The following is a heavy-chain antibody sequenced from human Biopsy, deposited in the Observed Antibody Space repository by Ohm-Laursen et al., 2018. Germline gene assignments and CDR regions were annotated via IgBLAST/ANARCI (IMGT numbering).Heavy chain of an antibody. J-gene: IGHJ6*02. V-gene: IGHV4-34*01. CDR1: GGSFSGYY. Sequence: SQTLSLTWAVYGGSFSGYYWIWIRQPPGKGLEWIGEINHRGSASYNPFLKSRITVLVDTSKNQFSLKLRSVSAADTAVYFCARALDYYDPYYYYAMDVWGQGTSVTVSS. CDR3: ARALDYYDPYYYYAMDV. D-gene: IGHD3-16*01. CDR2: INHRGSA.